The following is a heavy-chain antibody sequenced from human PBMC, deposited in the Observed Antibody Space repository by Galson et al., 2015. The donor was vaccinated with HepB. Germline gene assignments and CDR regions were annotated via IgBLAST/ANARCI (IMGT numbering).Heavy chain of an antibody. D-gene: IGHD2-21*02. V-gene: IGHV1-69*04. CDR1: GGTFSSYA. CDR2: IIPILGIA. Sequence: SVKVSCKASGGTFSSYAISWVRQAPGQGLEWMGRIIPILGIANYAQKFQGRVTITADKSTSTAYMELSSLRSEDTAVYYCARDRYCGGDCYSWYFDLWGRGTLVTVSS. CDR3: ARDRYCGGDCYSWYFDL. J-gene: IGHJ2*01.